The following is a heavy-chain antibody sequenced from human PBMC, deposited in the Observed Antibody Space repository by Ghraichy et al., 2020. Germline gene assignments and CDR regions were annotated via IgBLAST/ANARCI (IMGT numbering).Heavy chain of an antibody. D-gene: IGHD3-22*01. CDR1: GFTFSNAW. Sequence: GGSLRLSCAASGFTFSNAWMSWVRQAPGKGLEWVGRIKSKTDGGTTDYAAPVKGRFTISRDDSKNTLYLQMNSLKTEDTAVYYCTTGDYYDSSGYYRTPPLYAFDIWGQGTMVTVSS. V-gene: IGHV3-15*01. CDR3: TTGDYYDSSGYYRTPPLYAFDI. J-gene: IGHJ3*02. CDR2: IKSKTDGGTT.